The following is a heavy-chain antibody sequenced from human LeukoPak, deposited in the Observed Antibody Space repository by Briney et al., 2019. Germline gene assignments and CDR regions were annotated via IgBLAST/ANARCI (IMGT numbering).Heavy chain of an antibody. V-gene: IGHV3-48*04. CDR1: GFTFSSYS. CDR2: ISSSSSTI. Sequence: PGGSLRLSWAASGFTFSSYSMNWVRQAQGKGLEWVSYISSSSSTIYYADSVKGRFTISRDNAKNSLYLQMNSLRAEDTAVYYCARDDVQPGYNYGMDVWGQGTTVTVSS. D-gene: IGHD1-14*01. CDR3: ARDDVQPGYNYGMDV. J-gene: IGHJ6*02.